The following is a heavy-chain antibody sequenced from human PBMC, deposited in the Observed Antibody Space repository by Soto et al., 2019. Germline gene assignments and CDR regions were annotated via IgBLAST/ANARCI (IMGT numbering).Heavy chain of an antibody. V-gene: IGHV3-66*01. Sequence: PGGSLRLSCAASGFTVSSNYMSWVRQAPGKGLEWVSVIYSGGSGGSTYYADSVKGRFTISRDNSKNTLYLQMNSLRAEDTAVYYCARDLGDYVFAFDIWGLGTMVTVSS. J-gene: IGHJ3*02. D-gene: IGHD3-16*01. CDR1: GFTVSSNY. CDR2: IYSGGSGGST. CDR3: ARDLGDYVFAFDI.